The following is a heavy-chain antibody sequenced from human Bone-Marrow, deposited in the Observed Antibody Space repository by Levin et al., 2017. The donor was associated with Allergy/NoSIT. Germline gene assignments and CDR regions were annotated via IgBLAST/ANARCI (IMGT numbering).Heavy chain of an antibody. D-gene: IGHD1-1*01. CDR3: ARGQDEQEH. J-gene: IGHJ4*02. CDR2: IWYDGNSR. CDR1: GFPFSSYG. V-gene: IGHV3-33*01. Sequence: PGGSLRLSCVASGFPFSSYGFHWVRQAPGKGLEWVALIWYDGNSRYYGDSVKGRFTIARDNSKNTVVLEMNNLRVEDTAMYYCARGQDEQEHWGQGTLVTVSS.